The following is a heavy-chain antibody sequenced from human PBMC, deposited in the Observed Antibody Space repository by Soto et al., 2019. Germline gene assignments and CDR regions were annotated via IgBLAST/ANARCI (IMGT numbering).Heavy chain of an antibody. V-gene: IGHV1-2*02. D-gene: IGHD3-16*02. Sequence: GAAVKCSFKASGYTFTDYFIHWVRQAPGQVFDWMGWINPKSRGTNYAQKFQGRVTMTRDTSNSTAYMELRGLKSDDTAVYYCASVTLKAGIWFDPWGQGTKVTVSS. CDR1: GYTFTDYF. CDR2: INPKSRGT. CDR3: ASVTLKAGIWFDP. J-gene: IGHJ5*02.